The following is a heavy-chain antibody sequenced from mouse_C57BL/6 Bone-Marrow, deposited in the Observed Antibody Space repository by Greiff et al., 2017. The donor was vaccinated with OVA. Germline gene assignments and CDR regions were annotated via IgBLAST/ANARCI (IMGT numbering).Heavy chain of an antibody. CDR2: RKTGSGGT. V-gene: IGHV1-54*01. CDR1: GYAFTNYL. CDR3: ARDSNYVDY. J-gene: IGHJ2*01. Sequence: QVQLQQSGAELVRPGTSVKVSCKASGYAFTNYLIEWVKQRPGQGLEWRGGRKTGSGGTNYNEKVKGKATLTADKSSSTAYMQLSSLTSEDSAVYFCARDSNYVDYWGQGTTLTVSS. D-gene: IGHD2-5*01.